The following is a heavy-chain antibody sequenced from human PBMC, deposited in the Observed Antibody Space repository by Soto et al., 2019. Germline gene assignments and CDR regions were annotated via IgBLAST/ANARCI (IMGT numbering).Heavy chain of an antibody. CDR2: KKQDGSEE. J-gene: IGHJ5*02. CDR3: ARGGFSYGTGIEH. V-gene: IGHV3-7*01. CDR1: GFIISRYW. Sequence: LRLSCAASGFIISRYWMSWVRQAPGKGLEWVADKKQDGSEEYYVDSVKGRFTVSRDNAKNSVYLQLTSLRVEDTALYYCARGGFSYGTGIEHWGQGALVTVSS. D-gene: IGHD5-18*01.